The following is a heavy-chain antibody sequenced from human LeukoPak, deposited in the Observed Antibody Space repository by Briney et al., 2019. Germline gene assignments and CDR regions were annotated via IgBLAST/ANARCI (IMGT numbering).Heavy chain of an antibody. CDR2: ISGSGAST. V-gene: IGHV3-23*01. CDR3: ATPGRTSGYPDPFDY. D-gene: IGHD3-22*01. J-gene: IGHJ4*02. Sequence: GGSLRLSCAASGFTFTTCAMIWVRQAPGKGLEWVSGISGSGASTYYADSVKGRFTISRDNSKNTLYLRMNSLRAEDTAVYYCATPGRTSGYPDPFDYWAKETLVTVSS. CDR1: GFTFTTCA.